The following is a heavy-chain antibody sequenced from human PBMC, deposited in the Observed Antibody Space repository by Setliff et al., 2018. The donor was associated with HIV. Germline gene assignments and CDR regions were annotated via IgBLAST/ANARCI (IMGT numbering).Heavy chain of an antibody. D-gene: IGHD3-22*01. Sequence: SETLSLTCAVYGGSFSGYYWSWIRQPPGKGLEWIGEINHSGSTNYNPSLESRVTILVDTSKNQFSLKLNSLIAADTAVYFCARGGPDYYDYPYFDSWGQGTLVTVSS. CDR3: ARGGPDYYDYPYFDS. J-gene: IGHJ4*02. CDR1: GGSFSGYY. CDR2: INHSGST. V-gene: IGHV4-34*01.